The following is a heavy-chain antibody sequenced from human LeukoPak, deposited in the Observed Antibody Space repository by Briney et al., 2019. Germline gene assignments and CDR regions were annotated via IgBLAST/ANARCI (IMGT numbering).Heavy chain of an antibody. J-gene: IGHJ4*02. Sequence: GGSLRLSCAASGFTISDYYMSWIRQAPGKGLEWISYISSSSSYTNYVDSVKGRFTISRDNAKNSLYLQMNSLRAEDTAVYYCVRAVSVSSYYFDCWGQGTLVTVSS. D-gene: IGHD5/OR15-5a*01. V-gene: IGHV3-11*05. CDR1: GFTISDYY. CDR2: ISSSSSYT. CDR3: VRAVSVSSYYFDC.